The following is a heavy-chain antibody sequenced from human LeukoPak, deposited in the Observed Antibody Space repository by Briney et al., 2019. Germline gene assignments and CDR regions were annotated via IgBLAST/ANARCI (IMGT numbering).Heavy chain of an antibody. CDR1: GFSLSTSGVG. CDR2: IYWDDDK. CDR3: AHTLYCSGGSCYYVYNWFDP. D-gene: IGHD2-15*01. Sequence: KGSGPTLVKPTQTLTLTCTFSGFSLSTSGVGVGWIRQPPGKALGWLALIYWDDDKRYSPSLKSRLTITKDTSKNQVVLTMTNMDPVDTATYYCAHTLYCSGGSCYYVYNWFDPWGQGTLVTVSS. J-gene: IGHJ5*02. V-gene: IGHV2-5*02.